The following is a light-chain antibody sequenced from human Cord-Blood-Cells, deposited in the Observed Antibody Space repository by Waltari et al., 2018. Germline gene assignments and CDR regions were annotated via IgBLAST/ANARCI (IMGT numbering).Light chain of an antibody. V-gene: IGLV2-14*01. CDR1: SSDAGGSTY. CDR3: SSYTSSSTYV. CDR2: ALS. J-gene: IGLJ1*01. Sequence: QSALTQPASVSGSPGQSITISCTGTSSDAGGSTYVSWYQQHPGKAPKRMIYALSNRPSGVSNRFSGSKSGNTASLTISGLQAEDEADYYCSSYTSSSTYVFGTGTKVTVL.